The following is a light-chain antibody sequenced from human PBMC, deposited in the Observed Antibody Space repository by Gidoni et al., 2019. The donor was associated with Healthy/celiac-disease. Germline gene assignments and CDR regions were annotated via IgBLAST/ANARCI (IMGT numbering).Light chain of an antibody. CDR3: QQSYCTPLT. Sequence: DIQMTHTPSSLSASVGDRVTITWRASLSISSYTYWYQQKPGKAPKLLNYAASSLQSGVAWSSGGSGATAYITLTISILQPEYVATYYCQQSYCTPLTFGGGTKVEIK. J-gene: IGKJ4*01. V-gene: IGKV1-39*01. CDR2: AAS. CDR1: LSISSY.